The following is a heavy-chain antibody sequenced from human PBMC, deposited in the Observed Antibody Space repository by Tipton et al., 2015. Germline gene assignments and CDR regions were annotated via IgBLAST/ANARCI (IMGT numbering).Heavy chain of an antibody. CDR1: GFTVSNNY. CDR3: ARGWPDYGGNTRPFDS. CDR2: IYSDGRT. V-gene: IGHV3-53*01. D-gene: IGHD4-23*01. Sequence: QLVQSGGGLIQPGGSLRLSCAASGFTVSNNYMSWVRQAPGTGLEWVSVIYSDGRTNYADSVKGRFTISRDNSKNTLYLHMNSLRAEDTALYYCARGWPDYGGNTRPFDSWGQGTLVTVSS. J-gene: IGHJ4*02.